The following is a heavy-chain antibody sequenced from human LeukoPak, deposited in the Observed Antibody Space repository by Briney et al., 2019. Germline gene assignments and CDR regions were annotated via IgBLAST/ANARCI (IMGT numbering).Heavy chain of an antibody. CDR1: GFTFSSHE. V-gene: IGHV3-48*03. D-gene: IGHD6-13*01. CDR2: ISGSGPVI. Sequence: GGSLRLSCAASGFTFSSHEMNWVRQAPGKGLEWVAYISGSGPVIYYADSVKGRFTISRDNAKDLLYLQLNSVRAEDTAVYYCAREVKTASGSWWFDAWGQGTLVTVSS. CDR3: AREVKTASGSWWFDA. J-gene: IGHJ5*02.